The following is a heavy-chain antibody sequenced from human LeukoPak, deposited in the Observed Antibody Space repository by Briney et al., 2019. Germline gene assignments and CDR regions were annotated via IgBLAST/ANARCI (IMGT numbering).Heavy chain of an antibody. CDR1: GFTFSSYS. D-gene: IGHD6-13*01. CDR2: ISGSGGST. V-gene: IGHV3-23*01. Sequence: GGSLRLSCAASGFTFSSYSMSWVRQAAGKGLEWVSAISGSGGSTYYADSVRGRFTISRDNSKNTLYLKMNSLRAVDTAVYYCAKLVPSQLVSVAKSWGQGTLVTVSS. J-gene: IGHJ4*02. CDR3: AKLVPSQLVSVAKS.